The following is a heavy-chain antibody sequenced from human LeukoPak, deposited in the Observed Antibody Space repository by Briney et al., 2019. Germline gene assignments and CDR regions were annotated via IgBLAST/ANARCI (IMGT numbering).Heavy chain of an antibody. V-gene: IGHV3-30*02. J-gene: IGHJ6*03. Sequence: HPGGSLRLSCAASGFTFSSYAMSWVRQAPGKGLEWVAFIRYDGSNKYYADSVKGRFTISRDNSKNTLYLQMNSLRGEDTAVYYCAKDSLGGWTYYYMDVWGKGTTVTISS. CDR3: AKDSLGGWTYYYMDV. CDR1: GFTFSSYA. CDR2: IRYDGSNK. D-gene: IGHD4-23*01.